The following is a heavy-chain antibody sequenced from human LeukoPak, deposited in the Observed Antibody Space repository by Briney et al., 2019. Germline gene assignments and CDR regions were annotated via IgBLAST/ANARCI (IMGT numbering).Heavy chain of an antibody. Sequence: GGSLRLSCAASGFTFSNYWMSWVRQAPGKGLEWVANIKEDGSEKYYVDSVKGRFTISKDNAKKSLYLQMNSLRAEDTAVYYCASAGDTAMVEPDYWGQGTLVTVSS. CDR1: GFTFSNYW. D-gene: IGHD5-18*01. CDR2: IKEDGSEK. J-gene: IGHJ4*02. V-gene: IGHV3-7*01. CDR3: ASAGDTAMVEPDY.